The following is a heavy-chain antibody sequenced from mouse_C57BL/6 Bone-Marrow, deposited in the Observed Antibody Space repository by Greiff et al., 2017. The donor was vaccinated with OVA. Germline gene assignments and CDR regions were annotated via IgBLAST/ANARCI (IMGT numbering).Heavy chain of an antibody. J-gene: IGHJ1*03. V-gene: IGHV5-4*01. CDR3: ASDPENWYFDV. CDR1: GFTFSSYA. Sequence: EVQVVESGGGLVKPGGSLKLSCAASGFTFSSYAMSWVRQTPEKRLEWVATISDGGSYTYYPDNVKGRFTISRDNAKNNLYLQMSHLKSEDTAMYYCASDPENWYFDVWGTGTTVTVSS. CDR2: ISDGGSYT.